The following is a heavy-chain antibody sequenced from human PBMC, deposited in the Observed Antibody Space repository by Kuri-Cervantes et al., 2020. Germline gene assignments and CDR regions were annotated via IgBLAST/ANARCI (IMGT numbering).Heavy chain of an antibody. CDR2: INHSGST. D-gene: IGHD3-10*01. V-gene: IGHV4-34*01. CDR1: GGSFSGYY. Sequence: SQTLSLTCAVYGGSFSGYYWSWIRQPPGKGLEWIGEINHSGSTTLKSRVTISVDTSKNQFSLNLSSVTAADTAVYYCARPIYYGSGSYAFWSQGTLVTV. CDR3: ARPIYYGSGSYAF. J-gene: IGHJ4*02.